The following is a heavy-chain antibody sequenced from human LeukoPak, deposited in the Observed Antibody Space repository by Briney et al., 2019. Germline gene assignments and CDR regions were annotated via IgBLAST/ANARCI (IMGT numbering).Heavy chain of an antibody. D-gene: IGHD7-27*01. CDR3: ARDLRALGDYFDY. CDR2: INPDTGST. Sequence: GASVKVSCKASGYTFSGYYLHWVRQAPGQGLEWMGRINPDTGSTKRAEKFQGRVTMTRDTSISVAYMELTTLRSDDAAVYYCARDLRALGDYFDYWGQGTLVTVFS. J-gene: IGHJ4*02. V-gene: IGHV1-2*06. CDR1: GYTFSGYY.